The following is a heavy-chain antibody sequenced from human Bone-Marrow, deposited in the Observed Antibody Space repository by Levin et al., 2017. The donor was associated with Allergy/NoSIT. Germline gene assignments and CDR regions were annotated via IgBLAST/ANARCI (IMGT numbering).Heavy chain of an antibody. CDR3: ARDNYYEHRGYYAFSL. CDR1: GFDFSGYW. Sequence: PGGSLRLSCTGSGFDFSGYWMNWVRQVPGKGLVWVSRMNADGSSASYADSVKGRFTISRDNAKNTIYLQMDSLGVEDTAVYYCARDNYYEHRGYYAFSLWGPGTMVTVSS. CDR2: MNADGSSA. V-gene: IGHV3-74*01. D-gene: IGHD3-22*01. J-gene: IGHJ3*01.